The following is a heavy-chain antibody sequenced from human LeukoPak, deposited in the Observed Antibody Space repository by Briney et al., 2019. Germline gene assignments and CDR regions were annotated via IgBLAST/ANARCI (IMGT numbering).Heavy chain of an antibody. CDR1: GGSIRSEDYY. CDR3: AADQGGSSHRRAFEA. J-gene: IGHJ3*01. V-gene: IGHV4-61*08. D-gene: IGHD1-26*01. Sequence: SETLSLTCTVSGGSIRSEDYYWSWVRRSPGKTLEWIGYMYHTGSSIYNPSLKSRVSISLDTSKNEFSLRLTFVTAADTAIYYCAADQGGSSHRRAFEAWGQGTMVTVSS. CDR2: MYHTGSS.